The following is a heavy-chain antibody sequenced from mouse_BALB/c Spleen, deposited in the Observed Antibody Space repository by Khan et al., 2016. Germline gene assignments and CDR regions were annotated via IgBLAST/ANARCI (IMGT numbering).Heavy chain of an antibody. CDR1: GFAFSSYD. V-gene: IGHV5-12-1*01. J-gene: IGHJ4*01. Sequence: EVELVESGGGLVKPGGSLKLSCAASGFAFSSYDMSWVRQTPEKRLEWVAYISSGGGSTYYPDTVKGRFTISRDNAKNTLYLQMSSLKSEDTAMYYCARQRYGNYYYYAMDYGGQGTSVTVSS. D-gene: IGHD2-1*01. CDR2: ISSGGGST. CDR3: ARQRYGNYYYYAMDY.